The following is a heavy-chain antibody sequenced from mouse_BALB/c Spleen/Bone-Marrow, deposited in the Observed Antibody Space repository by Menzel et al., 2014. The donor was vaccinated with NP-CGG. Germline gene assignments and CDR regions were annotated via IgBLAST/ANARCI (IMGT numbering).Heavy chain of an antibody. V-gene: IGHV4-1*02. J-gene: IGHJ3*01. CDR1: GFDFSRYW. CDR3: AKNYYYGYVAY. D-gene: IGHD1-2*01. CDR2: INPDSSTI. Sequence: EVQRVESGGGLVQPGGSLKLSCAASGFDFSRYWMTWVRQAPGKGLEWIGEINPDSSTINYAPSLKDKFIISRDNAKNTLYLQMSKVRSEDTALYYCAKNYYYGYVAYWGQGTLVTVSA.